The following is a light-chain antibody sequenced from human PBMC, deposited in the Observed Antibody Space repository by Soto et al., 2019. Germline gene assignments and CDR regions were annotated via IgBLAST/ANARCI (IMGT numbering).Light chain of an antibody. V-gene: IGKV3-15*01. J-gene: IGKJ2*01. CDR3: QQYNIWPHRYT. CDR1: QTVSDN. CDR2: GAS. Sequence: EIVLTQSPAILSASPGERATLSCRASQTVSDNLAWYQQKPGQSPRLLIYGASTRATDIPVRFSGSGSGTEFTLTNSSLQSEDFAVDFWQQYNIWPHRYTFGQGTKL.